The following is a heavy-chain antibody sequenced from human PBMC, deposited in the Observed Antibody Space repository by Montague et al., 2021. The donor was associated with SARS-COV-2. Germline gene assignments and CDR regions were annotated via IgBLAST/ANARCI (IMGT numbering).Heavy chain of an antibody. CDR1: GDSVSRNSAA. J-gene: IGHJ4*02. D-gene: IGHD1-26*01. CDR2: TYYRSKWYN. CDR3: ARTSASSDY. V-gene: IGHV6-1*01. Sequence: CAISGDSVSRNSAAWNRIGQSPSRGLEWLGRTYYRSKWYNDYAVSVKSRITINPDTSKNQISLQLNSVTPEDTAVYYCARTSASSDYWGQGTLVTVSS.